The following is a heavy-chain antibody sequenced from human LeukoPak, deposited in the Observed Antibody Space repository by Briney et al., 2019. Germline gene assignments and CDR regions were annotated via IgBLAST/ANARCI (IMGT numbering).Heavy chain of an antibody. Sequence: SETLSLTCAVYGGSFSGYYWSWIRQPPGKGLEWIGEINHSGGTNYNPSLKSRVTISVDTSKNQFSLKLSSVTAADTAVYYCARAKDIVVVPAAILGGMDVWGQGTTVTVSS. J-gene: IGHJ6*02. D-gene: IGHD2-2*02. CDR3: ARAKDIVVVPAAILGGMDV. CDR1: GGSFSGYY. CDR2: INHSGGT. V-gene: IGHV4-34*01.